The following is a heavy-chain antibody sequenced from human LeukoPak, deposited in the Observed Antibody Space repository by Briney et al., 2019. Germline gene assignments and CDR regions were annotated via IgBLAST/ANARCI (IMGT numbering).Heavy chain of an antibody. Sequence: PSETLSLTCTVSGGSISSYYWSWIRQPPGKGLEWIGYIYYNGSTNYNPSLKSRVTISVDTSKNQFSLKLSSVTAPDTAVYYCARGIFGVVTPHNWFDPWGQGTLVTVSS. CDR1: GGSISSYY. D-gene: IGHD3-3*01. J-gene: IGHJ5*02. CDR3: ARGIFGVVTPHNWFDP. V-gene: IGHV4-59*01. CDR2: IYYNGST.